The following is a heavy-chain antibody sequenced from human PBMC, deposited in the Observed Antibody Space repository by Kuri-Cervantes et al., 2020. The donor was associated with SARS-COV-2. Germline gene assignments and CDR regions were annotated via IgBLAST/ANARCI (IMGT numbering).Heavy chain of an antibody. CDR1: GFTFTAYG. J-gene: IGHJ4*02. V-gene: IGHV3-30*02. Sequence: GGSLRLSCATSGFTFTAYGMHWVRQAPGKGLEWVAFIRNDGSNKNYADSVKGRVTISRDNSKNTLFLQMNSLKTDDTAVYYCTTLIDYWGQGALVTVSS. CDR2: IRNDGSNK. CDR3: TTLIDY.